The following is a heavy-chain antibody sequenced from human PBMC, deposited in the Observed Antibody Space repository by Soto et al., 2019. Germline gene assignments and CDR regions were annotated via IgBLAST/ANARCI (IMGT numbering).Heavy chain of an antibody. D-gene: IGHD6-19*01. CDR1: GLTFSSYA. CDR2: ISYDGSNK. CDR3: ESGLAGRGYYYYGMDV. V-gene: IGHV3-30-3*01. Sequence: QVQLVESGGGVVQPGRSLRLSCAASGLTFSSYAMHWVRQAPGKGLEWVAVISYDGSNKYYADSMKGRFTISRDNSKNTLYLQMNSLRAEDTAVYYCESGLAGRGYYYYGMDVWGQGTKVTVSS. J-gene: IGHJ6*02.